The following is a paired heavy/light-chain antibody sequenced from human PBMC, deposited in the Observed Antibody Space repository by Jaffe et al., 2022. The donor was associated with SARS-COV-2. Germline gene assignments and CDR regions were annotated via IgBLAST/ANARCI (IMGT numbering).Heavy chain of an antibody. CDR2: FSGSST. Sequence: EVQLLESGGGLVQPGGSLRLSCAASGFTFSNYAMSWVRQAPGKGLEWVSAFSGSSTYYADSVKGRFTISRDNSKNTLYLQMNSLRAEDTAVYYCAKHTTSIAARPSFDYWGQGTLVTVSS. J-gene: IGHJ4*02. CDR1: GFTFSNYA. D-gene: IGHD6-6*01. V-gene: IGHV3-23*01. CDR3: AKHTTSIAARPSFDY.
Light chain of an antibody. CDR1: SSDVGGYKY. Sequence: QSALTQPASVSGSPGQSITISCTGTSSDVGGYKYVSWYQQHPGKAPKLMISEVTNRPSGVPDRFSGSKSGNTASLTISGLQAEDEADYYCTSYTSSSTLGVFGGGTKLTVL. CDR2: EVT. CDR3: TSYTSSSTLGV. V-gene: IGLV2-14*01. J-gene: IGLJ2*01.